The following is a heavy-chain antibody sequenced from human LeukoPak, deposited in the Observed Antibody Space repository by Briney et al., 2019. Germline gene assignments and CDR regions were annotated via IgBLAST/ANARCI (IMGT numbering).Heavy chain of an antibody. V-gene: IGHV4-34*01. CDR3: ARGLVYYDFWSGYTQTNWFDP. CDR2: INHSGST. D-gene: IGHD3-3*01. Sequence: SETLSLTCAVYGGSFSGYYWSWIRQPPGKGLEWIGEINHSGSTNYNPSLKSRVTISIDTSKNQFSLKLSSVTAADTAVYYCARGLVYYDFWSGYTQTNWFDPWGQGTLVTVSS. J-gene: IGHJ5*02. CDR1: GGSFSGYY.